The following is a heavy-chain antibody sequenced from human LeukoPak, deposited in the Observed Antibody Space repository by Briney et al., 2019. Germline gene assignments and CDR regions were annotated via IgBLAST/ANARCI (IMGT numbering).Heavy chain of an antibody. Sequence: PSETLSLTCAVSGYSISSGYYWGWIRQPPGKGLEWIGSIYHSGSTYYNPSLKSRVTISVDTSKNQFSLKLSSVTAADTAVYYCASSSSRRYYYYMDVWGKGTTVTVSS. D-gene: IGHD6-6*01. CDR2: IYHSGST. CDR3: ASSSSRRYYYYMDV. CDR1: GYSISSGYY. J-gene: IGHJ6*03. V-gene: IGHV4-38-2*01.